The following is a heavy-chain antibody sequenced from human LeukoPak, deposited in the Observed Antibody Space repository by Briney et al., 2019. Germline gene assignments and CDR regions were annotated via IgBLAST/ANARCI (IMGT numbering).Heavy chain of an antibody. V-gene: IGHV3-48*03. Sequence: GGSLRLSCAASGFTFSSYEMNWVRQAPGKGLEWVSYISSSGSTIYYADSVKGRFTISRDNAKNSLYLQMNSLRAEDSAVYYCARDGLYYDILTGYYRTYYYGMDVWGQRTTVTVSS. J-gene: IGHJ6*02. CDR3: ARDGLYYDILTGYYRTYYYGMDV. CDR2: ISSSGSTI. CDR1: GFTFSSYE. D-gene: IGHD3-9*01.